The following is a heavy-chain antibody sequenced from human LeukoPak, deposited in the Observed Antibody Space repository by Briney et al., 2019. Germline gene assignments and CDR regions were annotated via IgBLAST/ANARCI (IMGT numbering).Heavy chain of an antibody. D-gene: IGHD4-17*01. CDR3: AKGQPYGDYVSDFDY. J-gene: IGHJ4*02. CDR2: ISTRGGST. Sequence: PGGSLRLSCAASGFTFNSYVMSWVRQTPGKGLEWVSYISTRGGSTYYADSVKGRFTISRDNSKNTLNLQMNSLRAEDTAVYYCAKGQPYGDYVSDFDYWGQGTLVTVSS. CDR1: GFTFNSYV. V-gene: IGHV3-23*01.